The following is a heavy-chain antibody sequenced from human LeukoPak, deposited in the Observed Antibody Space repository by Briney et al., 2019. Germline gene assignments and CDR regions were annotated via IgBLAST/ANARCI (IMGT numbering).Heavy chain of an antibody. CDR1: GGSISSGGYY. Sequence: SETLSLTCTVSGGSISSGGYYWSWIRQPPGKGLEWIGYIYHSGSTYYNPSLKSRVTISVDRSKNQFSLKLSSVTAADTAVYYCARPGVLWFGDHDGMDVWGQGTTVTVSS. CDR2: IYHSGST. D-gene: IGHD3-10*01. CDR3: ARPGVLWFGDHDGMDV. J-gene: IGHJ6*02. V-gene: IGHV4-30-2*01.